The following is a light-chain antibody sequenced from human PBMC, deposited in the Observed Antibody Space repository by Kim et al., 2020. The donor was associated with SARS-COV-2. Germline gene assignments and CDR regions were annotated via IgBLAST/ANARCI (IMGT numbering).Light chain of an antibody. CDR3: QQYNNWPQT. V-gene: IGKV3-15*01. CDR2: GAS. Sequence: EIVITHSPATLSVSPGERATLSCRASQSVSSNLAWYQQKPGQAPRLLIYGASTRATGVPARFSGSGSGTEFTLTILSLQSEDFAIYYCQQYNNWPQTFGQGNKVDIK. CDR1: QSVSSN. J-gene: IGKJ1*01.